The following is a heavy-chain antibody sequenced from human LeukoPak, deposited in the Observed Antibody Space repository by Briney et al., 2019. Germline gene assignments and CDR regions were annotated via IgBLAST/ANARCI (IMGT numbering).Heavy chain of an antibody. V-gene: IGHV4-61*02. CDR2: IYTSGST. J-gene: IGHJ2*01. Sequence: PSETLSLTCTVSGGSISSGSNYWSWIRQPAGKGLEWIGRIYTSGSTNYNPSLKSRVTISVDTSKNQFTLKLSSVTAADTAVYYCARVYYSNSYDYWYFDLWGRGTLVTVSS. CDR1: GGSISSGSNY. D-gene: IGHD6-13*01. CDR3: ARVYYSNSYDYWYFDL.